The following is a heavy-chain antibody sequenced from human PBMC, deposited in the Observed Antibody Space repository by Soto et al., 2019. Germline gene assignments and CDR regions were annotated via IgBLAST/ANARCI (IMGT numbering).Heavy chain of an antibody. Sequence: ASVKVSCKASGGTFSSYAISWVRQAPGQGLEWMGGIIPIFGTANYAQKFQGRVTINADESTSTAYMELSSLRSEDTAVYYCARQKADRFGELLDRFDPWGQGTLVTVSS. CDR3: ARQKADRFGELLDRFDP. CDR1: GGTFSSYA. D-gene: IGHD3-10*01. J-gene: IGHJ5*02. CDR2: IIPIFGTA. V-gene: IGHV1-69*13.